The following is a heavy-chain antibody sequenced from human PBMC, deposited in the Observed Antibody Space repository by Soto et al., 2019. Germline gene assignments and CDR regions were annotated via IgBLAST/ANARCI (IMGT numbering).Heavy chain of an antibody. V-gene: IGHV4-31*03. Sequence: SETLSLTCTVSGGSISSGGYYWSWIRQHPGKGLEWIGYIYYSGSTYYNPSLKSRVTISVDTSKNQFSLKLSSVTAADTAVYNCARWGDSSGYYDYFDYWGRGTLVTVPS. CDR1: GGSISSGGYY. J-gene: IGHJ4*02. D-gene: IGHD3-22*01. CDR2: IYYSGST. CDR3: ARWGDSSGYYDYFDY.